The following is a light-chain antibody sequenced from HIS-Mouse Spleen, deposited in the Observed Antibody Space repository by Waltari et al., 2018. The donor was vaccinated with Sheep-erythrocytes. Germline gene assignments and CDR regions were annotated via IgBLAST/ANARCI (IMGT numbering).Light chain of an antibody. CDR3: CSYAGSSTPWV. Sequence: QSALTQPASVSGSPGQSIPISCPRPRSAAGSYNLVSCYQQHPGKAPKLMIYEGSKRPSAVSNRFSGSKSGNTASLTISGLQAEDEADYYCCSYAGSSTPWVFGGGTKLTVL. J-gene: IGLJ3*02. CDR1: RSAAGSYNL. CDR2: EGS. V-gene: IGLV2-23*01.